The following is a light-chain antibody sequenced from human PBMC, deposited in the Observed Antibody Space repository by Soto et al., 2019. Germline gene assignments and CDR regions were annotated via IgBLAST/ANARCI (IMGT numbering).Light chain of an antibody. V-gene: IGKV2-28*01. J-gene: IGKJ2*01. CDR1: QSLLHGNGYNY. CDR2: LAS. Sequence: DIVMTQSPLSLPVTPGEPASISCRSSQSLLHGNGYNYLDWYLQKPGQSPQLLIYLASKRASGVSDRFSGSGSGTDFTLKISRVEAEDVGVYYCMQALQTLHTFGQGTKLDIK. CDR3: MQALQTLHT.